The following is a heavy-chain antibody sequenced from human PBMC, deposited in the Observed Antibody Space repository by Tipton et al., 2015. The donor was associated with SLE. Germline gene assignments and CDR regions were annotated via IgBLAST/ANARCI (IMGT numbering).Heavy chain of an antibody. D-gene: IGHD1-26*01. V-gene: IGHV4-39*07. CDR2: IYHSGST. J-gene: IGHJ4*02. CDR1: GGSIRTSSNF. CDR3: ARVASVGLGRGQFDY. Sequence: TLSLTCTVSGGSIRTSSNFWAWIRQPPGKRPEWIGNIYHSGSTYYNPSLKRRVTILVETSKNQFSLRLLSVTAADTAVYYCARVASVGLGRGQFDYWGQGTLVTVSS.